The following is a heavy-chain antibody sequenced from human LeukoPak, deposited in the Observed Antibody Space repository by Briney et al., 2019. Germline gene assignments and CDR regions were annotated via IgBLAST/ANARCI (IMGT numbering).Heavy chain of an antibody. CDR3: ARDKRRDYFDY. CDR1: GFTFSSYW. CDR2: MKQDGSEK. D-gene: IGHD5-24*01. J-gene: IGHJ4*02. Sequence: GGSLRLSCAASGFTFSSYWMSWVRQAPGKGLEWVANMKQDGSEKYYVDSVKGRFTISRDNAKNSLYLQMNSLRAEDTAVYYCARDKRRDYFDYWGQGTLVTVSS. V-gene: IGHV3-7*01.